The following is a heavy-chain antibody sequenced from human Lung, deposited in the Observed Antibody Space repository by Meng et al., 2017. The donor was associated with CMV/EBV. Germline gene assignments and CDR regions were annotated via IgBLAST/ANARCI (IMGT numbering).Heavy chain of an antibody. V-gene: IGHV1-8*01. J-gene: IGHJ6*02. CDR3: ARVEGPAGAMLKYFYYYGMEV. CDR1: GYSXTRYD. D-gene: IGHD6-13*01. CDR2: MNPNNGDT. Sequence: ASXXVSXKASGYSXTRYDINWVRQAPGQGLEWMGWMNPNNGDTGYAQKFQGRVTMTRDTSISTVYMELNSLRSEDTAVYYCARVEGPAGAMLKYFYYYGMEVWXQGTTVTVSS.